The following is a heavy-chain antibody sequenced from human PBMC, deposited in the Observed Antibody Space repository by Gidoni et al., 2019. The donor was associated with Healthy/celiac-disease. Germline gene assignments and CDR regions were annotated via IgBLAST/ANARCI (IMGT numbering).Heavy chain of an antibody. V-gene: IGHV5-10-1*01. Sequence: EVQLVQSGAEVKKPGESLRISCKGSGYSFTSYWISWVRQMPGTGLEWMGRIVPSDSYTNYSPSFQGHVTISADKSISTAYLQWSSLKASDTAMYYWARIQGSSAGELPNWGQGTLVTVSS. J-gene: IGHJ4*02. CDR1: GYSFTSYW. D-gene: IGHD3-10*01. CDR2: IVPSDSYT. CDR3: ARIQGSSAGELPN.